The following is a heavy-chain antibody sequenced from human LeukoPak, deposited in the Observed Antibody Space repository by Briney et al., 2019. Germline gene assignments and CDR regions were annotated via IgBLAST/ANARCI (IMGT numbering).Heavy chain of an antibody. V-gene: IGHV3-74*01. D-gene: IGHD2-8*01. Sequence: GGSLRLSCATSGFTFSTYWTHWVRQAPGKGLVWVSRINSVGSSTNYADSVKGRFTISRDNAKNSLYLQLNSLGAEDTAVYYCATRYCTIPACRASSYHCMDNWGKGTTVTVSS. CDR1: GFTFSTYW. CDR2: INSVGSST. J-gene: IGHJ6*03. CDR3: ATRYCTIPACRASSYHCMDN.